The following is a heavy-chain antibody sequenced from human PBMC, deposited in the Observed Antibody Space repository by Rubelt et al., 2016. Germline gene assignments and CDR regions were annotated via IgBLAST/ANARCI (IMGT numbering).Heavy chain of an antibody. CDR1: GGSFSGYY. Sequence: QVQLQQWGAGLLKPSETLSLTCAVYGGSFSGYYWSWIRQPPGKGLEWIGEINHSGSTNYNPSLKSRVTISVDTSKNQFSRKLGSVTAADTAVYYCARGRAGSRYFDYWGQGTLVTVSS. CDR2: INHSGST. CDR3: ARGRAGSRYFDY. J-gene: IGHJ4*02. V-gene: IGHV4-34*01. D-gene: IGHD3-10*01.